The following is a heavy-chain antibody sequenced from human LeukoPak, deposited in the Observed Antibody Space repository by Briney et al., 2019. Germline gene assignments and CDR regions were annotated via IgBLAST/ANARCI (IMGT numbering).Heavy chain of an antibody. CDR2: IIHIFVTA. Sequence: SSVKVSCQPSRGTFSRYAFSWLRQAPGPALEWMGGIIHIFVTANYAQKFHGRVTITPDECTRTAYMEPKSLRSDPTDVCFCATDLAARGNYYYYYMGVWGKGATVTVAS. V-gene: IGHV1-69*01. J-gene: IGHJ6*03. CDR1: RGTFSRYA. D-gene: IGHD6-6*01. CDR3: ATDLAARGNYYYYYMGV.